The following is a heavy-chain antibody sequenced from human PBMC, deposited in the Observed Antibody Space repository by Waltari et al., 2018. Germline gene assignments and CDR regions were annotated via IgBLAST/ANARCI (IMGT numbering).Heavy chain of an antibody. Sequence: QVQLQESGPGLVKPSQTLSLTCTVSGGSISSGDYYWSWIRQPPGKCLEWIGYIYYSGSTYYNPSLKSRGTISVDTSKNQFSLKLSSVTAADTAVYYCARAPTVGVNWFDPWGQGTLGTVSS. D-gene: IGHD4-17*01. CDR1: GGSISSGDYY. CDR3: ARAPTVGVNWFDP. V-gene: IGHV4-30-4*08. CDR2: IYYSGST. J-gene: IGHJ5*02.